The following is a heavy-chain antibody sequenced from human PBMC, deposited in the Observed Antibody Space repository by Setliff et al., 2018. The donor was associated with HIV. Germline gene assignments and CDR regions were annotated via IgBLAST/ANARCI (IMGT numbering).Heavy chain of an antibody. CDR1: GGSISSYY. CDR2: IYTSGST. V-gene: IGHV4-4*07. CDR3: ARSHSSGWEVGYYFDY. D-gene: IGHD6-19*01. Sequence: PSETLSLTCTVSGGSISSYYWSWIRQPAGKGLEWIGRIYTSGSTNYNPSLKSRVTMSVDTSKNQFSLKLSSVTAADTVVYHCARSHSSGWEVGYYFDYWGQGTLVTVSS. J-gene: IGHJ4*02.